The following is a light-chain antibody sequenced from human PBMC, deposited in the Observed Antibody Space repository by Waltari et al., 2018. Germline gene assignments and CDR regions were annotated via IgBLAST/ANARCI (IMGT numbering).Light chain of an antibody. V-gene: IGKV4-1*01. Sequence: DIVMTQSPDSLAVSLGERATLNCKSNQSLSYSSNNKNYLAWYQQKAGPPPKLLTYWASTREYGVPDRFSASGSGTDFTLTISSLQAEDVAVYYCQQYYTSPYTFGQGTKLEIK. J-gene: IGKJ2*01. CDR3: QQYYTSPYT. CDR1: QSLSYSSNNKNY. CDR2: WAS.